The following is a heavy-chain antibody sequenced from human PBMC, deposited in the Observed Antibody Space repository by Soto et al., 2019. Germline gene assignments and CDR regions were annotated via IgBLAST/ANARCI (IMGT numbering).Heavy chain of an antibody. V-gene: IGHV4-59*08. CDR3: ARRYGGTFDY. CDR1: GGSISSYY. CDR2: IYYSGST. Sequence: QVPLQESGPGLVKPSETLSLTCTVSGGSISSYYWSWIRQPPGKGLEWIEYIYYSGSTNYNPSLKSRVTISVDTSKNQFSLKLSSVTAADTAVYYCARRYGGTFDYWGQGTLVTVSS. D-gene: IGHD2-15*01. J-gene: IGHJ4*02.